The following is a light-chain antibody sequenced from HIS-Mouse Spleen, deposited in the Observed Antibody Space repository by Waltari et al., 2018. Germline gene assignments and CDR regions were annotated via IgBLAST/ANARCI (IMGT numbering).Light chain of an antibody. CDR1: SSDVGSYHL. J-gene: IGLJ1*01. Sequence: QSALTQPASVSGSPGQSITIPCTGPSSDVGSYHLVPWYQQHPGKAPKLMIYEGSKRPSGVSNRFSGSKSGNTASLTISGLQAEDEADYYCCSYAGSSTYVFGTGTKVTVL. V-gene: IGLV2-23*01. CDR3: CSYAGSSTYV. CDR2: EGS.